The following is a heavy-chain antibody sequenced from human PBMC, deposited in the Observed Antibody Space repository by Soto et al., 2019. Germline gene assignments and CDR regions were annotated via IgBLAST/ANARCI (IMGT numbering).Heavy chain of an antibody. CDR3: ASTYSTSWYWFDP. J-gene: IGHJ5*02. V-gene: IGHV2-26*04. Sequence: QVTVKESGPVLVKPTETLTLTCTVSGFSLSNAGLGVSWIRQPPGKALEWLAHIFSNDENSYSTSLKSRLTISQDTAKIHVVLTMTNMDPVDTATYYCASTYSTSWYWFDPWGQGTLGTVSS. D-gene: IGHD6-13*01. CDR1: GFSLSNAGLG. CDR2: IFSNDEN.